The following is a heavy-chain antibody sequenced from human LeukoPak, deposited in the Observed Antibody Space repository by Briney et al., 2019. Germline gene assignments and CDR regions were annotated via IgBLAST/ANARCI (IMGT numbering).Heavy chain of an antibody. V-gene: IGHV3-7*04. CDR2: IKQEGSEK. CDR1: GFTFSSYW. D-gene: IGHD1-1*01. Sequence: PGGSLRLSCAASGFTFSSYWMSWVRQAPAKGLDGVANIKQEGSEKYYVDSVKGRFNLSRDNAKNSLYLQMKSLRAEDTAVYYCARDLIQRTPGLDYWGQGTLVTVSS. J-gene: IGHJ4*02. CDR3: ARDLIQRTPGLDY.